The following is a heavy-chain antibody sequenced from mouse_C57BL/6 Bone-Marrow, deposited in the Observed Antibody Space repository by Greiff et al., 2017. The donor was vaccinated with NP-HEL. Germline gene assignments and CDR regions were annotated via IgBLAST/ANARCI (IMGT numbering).Heavy chain of an antibody. V-gene: IGHV1-64*01. D-gene: IGHD3-2*02. CDR2: IHPNSGST. J-gene: IGHJ3*01. CDR3: ARWLRLRFAY. Sequence: QVQLKQPGAELVKPGASVKLSCKASGYTFTSYWMHWVKQRPGQGLEWIGMIHPNSGSTNYNEKFKSKATLTVDKSSSTAYMQLSSLTSEDSAVYYCARWLRLRFAYWGQGTLVTVSA. CDR1: GYTFTSYW.